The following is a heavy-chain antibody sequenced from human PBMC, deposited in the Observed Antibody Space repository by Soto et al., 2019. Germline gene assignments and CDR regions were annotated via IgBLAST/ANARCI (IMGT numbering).Heavy chain of an antibody. CDR1: GVSISSAGYS. CDR3: ARGGQYGGKNAFDI. CDR2: IYHSGST. V-gene: IGHV4-30-2*01. D-gene: IGHD2-15*01. Sequence: SETLCLTCSGSGVSISSAGYSWSWFRQPPGKGLEWIGYIYHSGSTYYNPSLKSRVTISVDRSKNQFSLKLSSVTAADTAVYYCARGGQYGGKNAFDIWGQGTMVT. J-gene: IGHJ3*02.